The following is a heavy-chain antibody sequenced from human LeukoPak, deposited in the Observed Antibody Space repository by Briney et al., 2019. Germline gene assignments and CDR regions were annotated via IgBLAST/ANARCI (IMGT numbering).Heavy chain of an antibody. J-gene: IGHJ6*02. V-gene: IGHV3-30*18. CDR2: ISYDGSNK. CDR1: GFTFSSYG. CDR3: AKDLSSGYYGMDV. Sequence: GGSLRLSCAASGFTFSSYGMHWVRQAQGTGLERVAVISYDGSNKYYSDSVKDRFTISRDNSKNTLYLQMNRLRAEDTAVYYCAKDLSSGYYGMDVWGQGTTVTVSS. D-gene: IGHD5/OR15-5a*01.